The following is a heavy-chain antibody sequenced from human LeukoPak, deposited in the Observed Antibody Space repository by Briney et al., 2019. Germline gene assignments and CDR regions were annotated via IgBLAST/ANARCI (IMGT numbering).Heavy chain of an antibody. CDR3: ARDQATVNYYYYGMDV. D-gene: IGHD4-17*01. Sequence: SPTLSLTCTVSGGSISSGGYYWSWIRQHPGKGLEWIGYIYYSGSTYYNPSLKSRVTISVDTSKNQFSLKLSSVTAADTAVYYCARDQATVNYYYYGMDVWGQGTSVTVSS. V-gene: IGHV4-31*03. CDR2: IYYSGST. J-gene: IGHJ6*02. CDR1: GGSISSGGYY.